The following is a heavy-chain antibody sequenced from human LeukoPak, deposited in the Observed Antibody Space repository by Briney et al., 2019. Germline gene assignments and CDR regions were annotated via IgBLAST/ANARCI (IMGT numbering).Heavy chain of an antibody. J-gene: IGHJ4*02. CDR1: GDSISKSNYY. CDR3: ARILYSSNIDY. CDR2: IYYSGRT. D-gene: IGHD6-19*01. Sequence: PSETLSLTCTVSGDSISKSNYYWGWIRQPPGKDLECIGTIYYSGRTYYNPSLTSRVTLSVDTSKNQFSLKLSSVTAADTAVYYCARILYSSNIDYWGQGTLVTVSS. V-gene: IGHV4-39*07.